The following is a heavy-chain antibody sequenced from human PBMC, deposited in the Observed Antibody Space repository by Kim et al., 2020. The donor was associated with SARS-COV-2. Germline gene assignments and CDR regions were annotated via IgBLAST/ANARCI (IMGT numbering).Heavy chain of an antibody. CDR2: IKSKTDGGTT. CDR1: GFTFSNAW. CDR3: TIPRGRGDLLSFDY. Sequence: GGSLRLSCAASGFTFSNAWMSWVRQAPGKGMEWVGRIKSKTDGGTTDYAAPVKGRCTISRDDSKNTLYLQMNSLKTEDTAVYYCTIPRGRGDLLSFDYWGQGTLVTVSS. V-gene: IGHV3-15*01. J-gene: IGHJ4*02. D-gene: IGHD1-26*01.